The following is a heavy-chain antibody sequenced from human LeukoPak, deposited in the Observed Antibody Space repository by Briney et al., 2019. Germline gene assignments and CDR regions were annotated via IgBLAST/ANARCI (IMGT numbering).Heavy chain of an antibody. CDR1: GFTFSTYA. CDR3: AKANDYVWGSIDY. Sequence: GGSLRLSCAASGFTFSTYAMSWVRQAPGKGLEWVSSISGSAGSTHYADSVKGRFTISRDNSKNTLFLQMNSLRVEDTAVYYCAKANDYVWGSIDYWGQGTLVTVSS. D-gene: IGHD3-16*01. CDR2: ISGSAGST. V-gene: IGHV3-23*01. J-gene: IGHJ4*02.